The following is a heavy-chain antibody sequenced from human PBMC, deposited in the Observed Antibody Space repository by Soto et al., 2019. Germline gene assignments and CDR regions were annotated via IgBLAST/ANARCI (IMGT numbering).Heavy chain of an antibody. J-gene: IGHJ6*02. Sequence: QVQLVESGGGVVQPGRSLRLSCAAYGFTFSSYGMHWVRQAPGKGLEWVAVIWYDGSNKYYADSVKGRFTISRDNSKNTLYLQMNSLRAEDTAVYYCARTSDCSGGSCYSGNYYYYGMDVWGQGTTVTVSS. V-gene: IGHV3-33*01. CDR3: ARTSDCSGGSCYSGNYYYYGMDV. D-gene: IGHD2-15*01. CDR1: GFTFSSYG. CDR2: IWYDGSNK.